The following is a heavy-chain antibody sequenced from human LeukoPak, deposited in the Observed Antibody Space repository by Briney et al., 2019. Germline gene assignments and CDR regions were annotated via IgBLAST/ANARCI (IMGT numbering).Heavy chain of an antibody. CDR2: ISGSGGRT. V-gene: IGHV3-23*01. CDR3: AKDIAASDY. J-gene: IGHJ4*02. Sequence: GGSLRLSCAASGFTFSSYAMHWVRQAPGKGLEWVSGISGSGGRTYYADSVRGRLTISRDSSKNTVDLQMNSLRAEDTAVYYCAKDIAASDYWGQGTLVTVSS. D-gene: IGHD6-13*01. CDR1: GFTFSSYA.